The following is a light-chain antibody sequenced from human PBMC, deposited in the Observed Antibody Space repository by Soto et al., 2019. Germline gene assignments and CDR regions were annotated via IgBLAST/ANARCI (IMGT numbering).Light chain of an antibody. Sequence: DIRMTQSPPTLSASVGDRVAITCRASRSIGDWLAWYQQKPGRAPKLLISDVSRLESGVPSRFSGSGSGTEFTLTISSLQTDDFATYYCQQHNNSPWTFGQGTKVEIK. J-gene: IGKJ1*01. CDR1: RSIGDW. CDR2: DVS. CDR3: QQHNNSPWT. V-gene: IGKV1-5*01.